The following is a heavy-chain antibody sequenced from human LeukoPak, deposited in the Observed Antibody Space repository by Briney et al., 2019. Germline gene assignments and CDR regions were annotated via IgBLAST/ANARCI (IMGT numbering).Heavy chain of an antibody. CDR3: ARSGGTSARVNAFDI. V-gene: IGHV4-59*01. D-gene: IGHD2-15*01. Sequence: PPETLSLTCSVSGGSISSYYWSWIRQPPGKGLEWIGYIYYSGSTNYNPSLKSRVTISVDTSKNQFSLKLSSVTAADTAVYYCARSGGTSARVNAFDIWGQGTMVTVSS. CDR2: IYYSGST. J-gene: IGHJ3*02. CDR1: GGSISSYY.